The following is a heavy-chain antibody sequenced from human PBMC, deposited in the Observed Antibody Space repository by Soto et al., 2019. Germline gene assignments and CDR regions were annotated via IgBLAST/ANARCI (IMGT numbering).Heavy chain of an antibody. CDR2: INPSGGST. CDR3: ARSPGPYRSGGSC. D-gene: IGHD2-15*01. V-gene: IGHV1-46*01. Sequence: GSSVKVSCKASGYTFTSYYMHWVRQAPGQGLEWMGIINPSGGSTSYAQKFQGRVTMTRDTSTSTVYMELSSLRSEDTAVYYCARSPGPYRSGGSCWGQGTLVTVSS. J-gene: IGHJ4*02. CDR1: GYTFTSYY.